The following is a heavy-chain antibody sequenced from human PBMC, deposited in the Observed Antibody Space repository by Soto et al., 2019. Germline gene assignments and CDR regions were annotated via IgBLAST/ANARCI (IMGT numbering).Heavy chain of an antibody. CDR3: ARDAGGPYDH. CDR2: IYYSGST. D-gene: IGHD2-15*01. V-gene: IGHV4-59*01. Sequence: SETPSLTCTVSGAPITIDYWSWIRQAPGKGLEWIGYIYYSGSTTYNPSLKSRVTMSADTSKDQFSLKLNSVTAADTAVYYCARDAGGPYDHWGPGTLVTVSS. CDR1: GAPITIDY. J-gene: IGHJ4*01.